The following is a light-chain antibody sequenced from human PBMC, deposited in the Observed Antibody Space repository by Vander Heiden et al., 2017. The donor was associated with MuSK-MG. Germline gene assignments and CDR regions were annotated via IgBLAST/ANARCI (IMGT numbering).Light chain of an antibody. V-gene: IGKV2-28*01. Sequence: DMVMTQSPLSLPVTPGEPASISCRSSQSLLHSDGYNYLDWYLQKPGQSPQLLIYLGSNRASGVPDRFRGSGSCTDFTLKISRVEAEDVGVYYCMQALQTPTFGGGTKVEIK. CDR3: MQALQTPT. J-gene: IGKJ4*01. CDR2: LGS. CDR1: QSLLHSDGYNY.